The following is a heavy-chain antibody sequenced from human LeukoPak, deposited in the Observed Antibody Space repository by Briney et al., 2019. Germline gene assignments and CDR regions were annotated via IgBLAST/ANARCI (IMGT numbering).Heavy chain of an antibody. D-gene: IGHD2-21*01. CDR2: TNSDETVT. CDR3: ARGVNGDTDF. CDR1: GFTLCTSW. Sequence: GGSLRLSCAASGFTLCTSWMHWVRQPPGKGLVWVSRTNSDETVTTYADSVKGRFTISRDNAKNTLYLQMNSLRAEDTAVYYWARGVNGDTDFWGQGTLVTVSS. J-gene: IGHJ4*02. V-gene: IGHV3-74*01.